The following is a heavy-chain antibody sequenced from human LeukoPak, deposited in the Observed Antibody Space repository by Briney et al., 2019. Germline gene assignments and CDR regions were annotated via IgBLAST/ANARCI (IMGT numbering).Heavy chain of an antibody. Sequence: SETLHLTCNMPGGSIGKYYWSWIRQSPGEGLEWIGNIYYSGSTNYNPSLESRVTISVDTSKNEFSLKMSSVTTADTAVYYCARSDSGGYYNEYWGQGALVTVSA. V-gene: IGHV4-59*01. CDR1: GGSIGKYY. CDR2: IYYSGST. D-gene: IGHD3-22*01. J-gene: IGHJ4*02. CDR3: ARSDSGGYYNEY.